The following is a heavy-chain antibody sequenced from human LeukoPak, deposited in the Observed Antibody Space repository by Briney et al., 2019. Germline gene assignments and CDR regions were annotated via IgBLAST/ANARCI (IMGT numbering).Heavy chain of an antibody. D-gene: IGHD6-25*01. J-gene: IGHJ3*02. V-gene: IGHV4-59*08. CDR1: GGSISSYY. CDR2: IYYSGST. Sequence: SETLSLTCTVSGGSISSYYWSWIRQPPGKGLEWIAYIYYSGSTNYNPSLKSRVTISVDTSKNQFSLKLSSVTAADTAVYYCAKHPGETAVFDIGGKGKMVPVFS. CDR3: AKHPGETAVFDI.